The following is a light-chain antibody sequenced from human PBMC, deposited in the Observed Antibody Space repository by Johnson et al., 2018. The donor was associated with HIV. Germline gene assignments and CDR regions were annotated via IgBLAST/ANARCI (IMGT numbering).Light chain of an antibody. J-gene: IGLJ1*01. V-gene: IGLV1-51*02. Sequence: QLVLTQPPSVSAAPGQKVTISCSGSSSNIGNNYVSWYQQLPGTAPKLLIYENNKRPSGIPDRFSGSKSGTSATLGITGLQTGDEADYYCGTWDSSLSAEVFGTGTKVTVL. CDR3: GTWDSSLSAEV. CDR2: ENN. CDR1: SSNIGNNY.